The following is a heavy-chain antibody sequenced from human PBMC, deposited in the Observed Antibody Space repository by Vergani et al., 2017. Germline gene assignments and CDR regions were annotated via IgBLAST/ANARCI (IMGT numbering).Heavy chain of an antibody. V-gene: IGHV4-34*02. Sequence: QVQLQQWGAGVVKPSGTLSLTCAVFGESFSSFYWSWIRQPPGKGLEWIGEINNDGHTNYNPSLESRVTVSVDTSKNQFSLKLSSVTAADTAVYYCALWAVDTAMVTDAFDIWGQGTMVTVSS. D-gene: IGHD5-18*01. CDR3: ALWAVDTAMVTDAFDI. J-gene: IGHJ3*02. CDR1: GESFSSFY. CDR2: INNDGHT.